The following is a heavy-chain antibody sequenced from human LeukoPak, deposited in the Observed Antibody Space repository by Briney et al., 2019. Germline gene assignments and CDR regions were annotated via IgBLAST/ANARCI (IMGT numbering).Heavy chain of an antibody. CDR3: ARALSSNFFDY. V-gene: IGHV4-39*07. Sequence: PSETLSLTCTVSGGSISSSSYYWGWIRQPPGKGLEWIGEINHSGSTNYNPSLKSQVTISVDTSKNQFSLKLSSVTAADTAVYYCARALSSNFFDYWGQGTLVTVSS. D-gene: IGHD2/OR15-2a*01. J-gene: IGHJ4*02. CDR1: GGSISSSSYY. CDR2: INHSGST.